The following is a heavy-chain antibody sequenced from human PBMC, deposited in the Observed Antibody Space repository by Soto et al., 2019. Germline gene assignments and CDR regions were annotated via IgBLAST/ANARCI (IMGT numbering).Heavy chain of an antibody. CDR2: IYWDDDK. D-gene: IGHD1-20*01. Sequence: QITLKESGPTLVTPTQTLTLTCSFSGFSLQTNGAGVGWIRQPPGKALEWLALIYWDDDKRYSPSLRTRLTINQHPSKNLVVLTMTNMDPVDTATYYCAHRDHQFRSNWNGGLFDPWGQGTLVTASS. CDR1: GFSLQTNGAG. J-gene: IGHJ5*02. V-gene: IGHV2-5*02. CDR3: AHRDHQFRSNWNGGLFDP.